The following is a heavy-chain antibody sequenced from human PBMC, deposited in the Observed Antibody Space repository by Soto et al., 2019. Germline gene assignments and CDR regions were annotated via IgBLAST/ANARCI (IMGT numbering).Heavy chain of an antibody. CDR1: GYTFTNYD. CDR2: MDPKSGNT. J-gene: IGHJ4*02. CDR3: ARGRGWRDY. V-gene: IGHV1-8*01. Sequence: QVQLVQSGAEVKKPGASVKVSCKASGYTFTNYDINWVRQAPGQGLEWMGWMDPKSGNTDYAQKFQGRVTITRNTSISTAYLEVSSLSSEDTAVYFCARGRGWRDYWGQGTLVNVSS. D-gene: IGHD2-15*01.